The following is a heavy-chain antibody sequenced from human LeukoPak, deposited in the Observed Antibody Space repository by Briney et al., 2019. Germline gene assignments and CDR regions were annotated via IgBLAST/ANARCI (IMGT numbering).Heavy chain of an antibody. CDR3: ARLAGTTDGNWFEP. Sequence: GESLKISCKGSGYSFIHYYIAWVRQMPGKGLEWMGIIYPGDSETTYSPSFQAQVTISADKSISTAYLQWSSLKASDTATYYCARLAGTTDGNWFEPWGQGTLVTVSS. CDR2: IYPGDSET. CDR1: GYSFIHYY. J-gene: IGHJ5*02. D-gene: IGHD1-7*01. V-gene: IGHV5-51*03.